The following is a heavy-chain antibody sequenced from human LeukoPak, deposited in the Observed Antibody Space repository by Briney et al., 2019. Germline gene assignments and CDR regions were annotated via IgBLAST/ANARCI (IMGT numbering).Heavy chain of an antibody. CDR3: ARGGSRSWYFDN. V-gene: IGHV3-7*01. CDR2: IKHDGSKK. Sequence: GGSLRLSCAASGFTFSIYWMSWVRQAPGEGLEWVVNIKHDGSKKYYVDSVKGRFTITRDNAKNSLYLQMNSLRAEDTAVYYCARGGSRSWYFDNWGQGTLVTVSS. J-gene: IGHJ4*02. CDR1: GFTFSIYW. D-gene: IGHD6-13*01.